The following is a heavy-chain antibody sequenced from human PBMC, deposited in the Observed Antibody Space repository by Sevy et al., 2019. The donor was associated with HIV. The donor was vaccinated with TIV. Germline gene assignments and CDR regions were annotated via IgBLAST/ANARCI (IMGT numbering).Heavy chain of an antibody. CDR2: FDPEDGET. J-gene: IGHJ4*02. V-gene: IGHV1-24*01. D-gene: IGHD3-22*01. Sequence: ASVKVSCKVSGYTLTQLSMHWVRQAPGKGLEWMGSFDPEDGETLYAQNFQGRVTMTEDTSTDTAYMALSSLRSEDTAIYYCATTKDYYDSSGSTFDYWGQGTLVTVSS. CDR1: GYTLTQLS. CDR3: ATTKDYYDSSGSTFDY.